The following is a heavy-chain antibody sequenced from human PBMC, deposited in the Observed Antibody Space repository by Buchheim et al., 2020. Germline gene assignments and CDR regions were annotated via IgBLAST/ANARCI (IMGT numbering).Heavy chain of an antibody. CDR3: ARDGRLRYFDWLLQYYYYYGMDV. CDR1: GYTFTSYD. V-gene: IGHV1-8*01. D-gene: IGHD3-9*01. CDR2: MNPNSGNT. J-gene: IGHJ6*02. Sequence: QVQLVQSGAEVKKPGASVKVSCKASGYTFTSYDINWVRQATGQGLEWMGWMNPNSGNTGYAQKFQGRVTMTRKTSISTAYMELSSLRSEDTAVYYCARDGRLRYFDWLLQYYYYYGMDVWGQGTT.